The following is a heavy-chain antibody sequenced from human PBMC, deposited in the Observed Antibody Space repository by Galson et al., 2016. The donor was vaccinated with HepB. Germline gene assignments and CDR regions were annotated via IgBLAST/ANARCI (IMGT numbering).Heavy chain of an antibody. CDR3: ARPRLTTGSPYNSFDP. CDR2: IDHSGST. J-gene: IGHJ5*02. Sequence: SETLSLTCGVYGGSFSGYHWSWIRQPPGKGLEWIGEIDHSGSTVYNPSLKSRVTLSVDTSKNQFSLKLTFVTAADTAVYYCARPRLTTGSPYNSFDPWGQGTLVTVSS. V-gene: IGHV4-34*01. CDR1: GGSFSGYH. D-gene: IGHD1-1*01.